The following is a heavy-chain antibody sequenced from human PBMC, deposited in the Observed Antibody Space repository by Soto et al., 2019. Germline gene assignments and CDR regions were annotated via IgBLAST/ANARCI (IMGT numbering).Heavy chain of an antibody. V-gene: IGHV4-59*08. CDR1: GGSISSYY. CDR3: ARGHYDFWSGYFATIDY. D-gene: IGHD3-3*01. CDR2: IHYSGST. Sequence: SETLSLTCTVSGGSISSYYWSWIRQPPGKGLEGIGYIHYSGSTKYNPSLKSRVTISADTSKNQFSLKLSSVPAADTAVYYCARGHYDFWSGYFATIDYWGQGTLVTVSS. J-gene: IGHJ4*02.